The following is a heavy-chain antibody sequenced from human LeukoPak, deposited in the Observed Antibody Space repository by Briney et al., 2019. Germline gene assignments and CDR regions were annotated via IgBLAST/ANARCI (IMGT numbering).Heavy chain of an antibody. CDR1: GYTFTGYY. CDR3: ARETYYYDSSGYMDYFDY. J-gene: IGHJ4*02. V-gene: IGHV1-2*02. CDR2: INPNSGGT. D-gene: IGHD3-22*01. Sequence: GASVKVSCKASGYTFTGYYMHWVRQAPGQGLEWMGWINPNSGGTNDAQKFQGRVTMTRDTSISTAYMELSRLRSDDTAVYYCARETYYYDSSGYMDYFDYWGQGTLDTVSS.